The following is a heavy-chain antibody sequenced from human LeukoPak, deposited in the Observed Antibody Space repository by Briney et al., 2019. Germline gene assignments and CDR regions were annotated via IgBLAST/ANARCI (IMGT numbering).Heavy chain of an antibody. D-gene: IGHD3-22*01. CDR3: TGTYYYDSSGYGGGDY. CDR1: GCTFGDYA. CDR2: IRRKAYGETT. V-gene: IGHV3-49*04. J-gene: IGHJ4*02. Sequence: GGSLRLSCTASGCTFGDYAMSWVRQAPGKGLEWVGLIRRKAYGETTEYASSVKGIFTISRDDSKSIAYLHMNSLKTEDTAMYYCTGTYYYDSSGYGGGDYWGQGTLVTVSS.